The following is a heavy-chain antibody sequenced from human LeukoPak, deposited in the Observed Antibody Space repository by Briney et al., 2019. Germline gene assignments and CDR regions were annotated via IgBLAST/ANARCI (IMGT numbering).Heavy chain of an antibody. J-gene: IGHJ4*02. CDR2: ISGSGDNT. D-gene: IGHD4-17*01. V-gene: IGHV3-23*01. CDR3: AKEYGDYVRSYFDY. CDR1: GFTFSSYA. Sequence: PGGSLRLSCAASGFTFSSYAMSWVRQAPGKGLEWVSGISGSGDNTYYADSVKGRFTISRDNSKNTLYVQMNSLRAEDTAVYYCAKEYGDYVRSYFDYWGQGTLVTVSS.